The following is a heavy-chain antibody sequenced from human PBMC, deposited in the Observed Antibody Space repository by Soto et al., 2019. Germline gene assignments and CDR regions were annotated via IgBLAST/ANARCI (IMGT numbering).Heavy chain of an antibody. V-gene: IGHV4-59*01. CDR2: IYYSGST. D-gene: IGHD6-6*01. Sequence: SSETLSLTCTVSGGSIRTYYWSVIRQPPGKGLEGIGYIYYSGSTNYNPSLKSRVTISVDTSKNQFSLQLSSVTAADTAVYYCATTILAEYNSSYFDFWGQGTLVTVSS. J-gene: IGHJ4*02. CDR3: ATTILAEYNSSYFDF. CDR1: GGSIRTYY.